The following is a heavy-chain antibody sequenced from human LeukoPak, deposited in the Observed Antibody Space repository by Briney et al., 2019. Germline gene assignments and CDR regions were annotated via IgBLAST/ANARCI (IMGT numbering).Heavy chain of an antibody. D-gene: IGHD3-10*01. V-gene: IGHV4-4*07. CDR1: GGSISSYY. Sequence: PSETLSLTCTVSGGSISSYYWSWIRQPAGKGLEWIGRIYTSGSTNYNPSLRSRVTMSVDTSKNQFSLKLSSVTAADTAVYYCARGNGYGSGSYYNDGYYYYYMDVWGKGTTVTISS. J-gene: IGHJ6*03. CDR3: ARGNGYGSGSYYNDGYYYYYMDV. CDR2: IYTSGST.